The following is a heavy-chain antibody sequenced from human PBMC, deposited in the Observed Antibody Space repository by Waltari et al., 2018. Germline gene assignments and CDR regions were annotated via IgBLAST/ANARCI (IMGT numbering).Heavy chain of an antibody. CDR3: ARDLGSSWLTPGSNFDY. CDR1: GGSISSSNW. D-gene: IGHD6-13*01. J-gene: IGHJ4*02. Sequence: QVQLQESGPGLVKPSGTLSLTCAVSGGSISSSNWWSWVRQPPGKGLEWIGEIHHSGGTTYNPSLKSRVTISVDKSKNQFSLKLSSVTAADTAVYYCARDLGSSWLTPGSNFDYWGQGTLVTVSS. V-gene: IGHV4-4*02. CDR2: IHHSGGT.